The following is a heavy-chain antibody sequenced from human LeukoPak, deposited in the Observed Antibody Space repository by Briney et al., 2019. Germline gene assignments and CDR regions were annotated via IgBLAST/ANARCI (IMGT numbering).Heavy chain of an antibody. CDR3: ARELRYYYDSSGYLYFDY. CDR2: TYYRSKWYN. Sequence: SQTLSLTCAISGDSVSSNSAAWNWIRQSPSRGLEWLGRTYYRSKWYNDYAVSVKGRITINPDTSKNQFSLQLNSVTPEDTAVYYCARELRYYYDSSGYLYFDYWGQGTLVTVSS. J-gene: IGHJ4*02. D-gene: IGHD3-22*01. CDR1: GDSVSSNSAA. V-gene: IGHV6-1*01.